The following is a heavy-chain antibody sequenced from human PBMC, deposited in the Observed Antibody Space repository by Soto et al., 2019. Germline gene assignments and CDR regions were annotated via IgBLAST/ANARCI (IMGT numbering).Heavy chain of an antibody. Sequence: SVKVSCKASGGTFSSYAISWVRQPPGQGLEWMGGIIPIFRTADYAQKFQGRVTITADESTSTAYMELSSLRSEDTAVYYCASVETQRYYYGMDVWGQGTTVTVSS. V-gene: IGHV1-69*13. CDR2: IIPIFRTA. D-gene: IGHD2-15*01. CDR3: ASVETQRYYYGMDV. J-gene: IGHJ6*02. CDR1: GGTFSSYA.